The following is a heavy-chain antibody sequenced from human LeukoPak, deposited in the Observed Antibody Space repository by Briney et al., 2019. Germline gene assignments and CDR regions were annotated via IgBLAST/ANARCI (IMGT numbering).Heavy chain of an antibody. CDR1: GYSFTNYW. Sequence: GESLKISCKGSGYSFTNYWIGWVRQMPGKGLEWMGIIYPADSDTRYSPSFQDQVTISADKSISTAYLQWSSLKASDTAMYYCARRGYYDSSGYPYFDYWGQGTLVTVSS. J-gene: IGHJ4*02. CDR3: ARRGYYDSSGYPYFDY. V-gene: IGHV5-51*01. D-gene: IGHD3-22*01. CDR2: IYPADSDT.